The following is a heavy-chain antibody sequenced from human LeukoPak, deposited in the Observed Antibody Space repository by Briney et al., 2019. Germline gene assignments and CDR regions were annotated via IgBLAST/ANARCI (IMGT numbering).Heavy chain of an antibody. CDR1: GGXFSSYA. J-gene: IGHJ2*01. CDR3: AIQPWGSGNNWYFDL. D-gene: IGHD7-27*01. V-gene: IGHV1-69*04. Sequence: SVKVSCKASGGXFSSYAISWVRQAPGQGLEWMGEIIPMLGIANYAQKLQGRVTITADKSTSTAYMELSSLRSEDSAVYYCAIQPWGSGNNWYFDLWGRGTLVTVPS. CDR2: IIPMLGIA.